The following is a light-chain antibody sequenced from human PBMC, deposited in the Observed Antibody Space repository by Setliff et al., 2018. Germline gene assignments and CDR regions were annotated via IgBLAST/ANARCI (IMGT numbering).Light chain of an antibody. J-gene: IGLJ1*01. V-gene: IGLV2-14*01. Sequence: QSVLTQPASVSGSPGQSITISCTGTSGDVGGYDYVSWYQQHPGKAPKLMIYDVSNRPSGVSNRFSGSKSGNTAPLTISGLQAEDEADYYCGSYTSINTLLEIFGTGTKATVL. CDR2: DVS. CDR1: SGDVGGYDY. CDR3: GSYTSINTLLEI.